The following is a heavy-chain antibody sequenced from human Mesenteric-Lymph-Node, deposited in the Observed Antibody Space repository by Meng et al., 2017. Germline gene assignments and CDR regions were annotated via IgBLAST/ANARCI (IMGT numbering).Heavy chain of an antibody. Sequence: QVQLQESGPGLVKPSQTVSLTCTVSGGSISSGGYYWSWIRQHPGKGLEWIGYIHSSGSTYYNPSLRSRLTISVDTSKNQFSLKLSSVTAADTAVYYCARGPTTYFDYWGQGTLVTVSS. V-gene: IGHV4-31*03. CDR3: ARGPTTYFDY. CDR1: GGSISSGGYY. J-gene: IGHJ4*02. CDR2: IHSSGST. D-gene: IGHD4-17*01.